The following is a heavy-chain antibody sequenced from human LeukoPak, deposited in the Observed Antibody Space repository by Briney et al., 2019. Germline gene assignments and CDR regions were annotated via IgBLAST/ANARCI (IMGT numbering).Heavy chain of an antibody. V-gene: IGHV3-9*01. CDR3: AKDIYYGGNSFDY. Sequence: GGSLRLSCAASGFTFDDYAMHWVRQAPGKGLEWVSGISWNSGSIGYADSVKGRFTISRDNAKSSLYLQMNSLRAEDTALYYCAKDIYYGGNSFDYWGQGTLVTVSS. CDR1: GFTFDDYA. D-gene: IGHD4-23*01. J-gene: IGHJ4*02. CDR2: ISWNSGSI.